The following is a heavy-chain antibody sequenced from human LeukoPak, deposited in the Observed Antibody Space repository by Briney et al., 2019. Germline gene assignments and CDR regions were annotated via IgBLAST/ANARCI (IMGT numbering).Heavy chain of an antibody. V-gene: IGHV3-74*01. CDR1: GFTFSSYW. CDR3: ARAHLRYYYDSSGYYFEMYYFDY. D-gene: IGHD3-22*01. Sequence: GGSLRLSCAASGFTFSSYWMHWVRQAPGKGLVWVSRINSDGSSTSYADSVKGRFTISRDNAKNTLYLQMNSLRAEDTAVYYCARAHLRYYYDSSGYYFEMYYFDYWGQGTLVTVSS. J-gene: IGHJ4*02. CDR2: INSDGSST.